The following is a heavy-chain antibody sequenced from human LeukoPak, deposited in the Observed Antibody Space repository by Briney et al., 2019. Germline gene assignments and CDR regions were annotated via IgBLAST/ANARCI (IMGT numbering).Heavy chain of an antibody. CDR2: IYYSGST. CDR3: ARGGISYYDSSGYPAYGMDV. Sequence: SETLSLTCTVSGGSLSSYYWSWVRQPPGKGLEWIGYIYYSGSTNYNPSLTSRVTISVDTSKNQFSLKLSSVTAADTAVYYCARGGISYYDSSGYPAYGMDVWGQGTTVTVSS. D-gene: IGHD3-22*01. V-gene: IGHV4-59*01. J-gene: IGHJ6*02. CDR1: GGSLSSYY.